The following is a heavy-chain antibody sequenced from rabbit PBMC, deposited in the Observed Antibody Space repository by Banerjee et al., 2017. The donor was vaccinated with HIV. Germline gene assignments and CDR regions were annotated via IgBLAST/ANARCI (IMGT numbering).Heavy chain of an antibody. Sequence: QSLEESGGDLVKPGASLTLTCTASGFSFSSSYWMWWVRQAPGKGLEWIGTIYGSSSRSTYYASWAKGRFTSSKTSSTTVTLQMTSLTAADTATYFCARGGYSYGDYGYGLWGQGTLVTVS. V-gene: IGHV1S40*01. CDR2: IYGSSSRST. J-gene: IGHJ3*01. CDR1: GFSFSSSYW. CDR3: ARGGYSYGDYGYGL. D-gene: IGHD6-1*01.